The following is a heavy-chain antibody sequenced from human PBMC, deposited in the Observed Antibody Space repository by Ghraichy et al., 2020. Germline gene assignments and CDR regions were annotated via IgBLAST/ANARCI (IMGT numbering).Heavy chain of an antibody. Sequence: GGSVSSGSYYWSWIRQPPGRGLEWIGYIYYSGSTKYNPSLKSRVTISVDTSKNQFSLKLSSVTAADTAVYYCARDRPGYCSGGSCYSIRDDYYYGVDVWGQGTTVTVSS. CDR3: ARDRPGYCSGGSCYSIRDDYYYGVDV. CDR1: GGSVSSGSYY. J-gene: IGHJ6*02. D-gene: IGHD2-15*01. V-gene: IGHV4-61*01. CDR2: IYYSGST.